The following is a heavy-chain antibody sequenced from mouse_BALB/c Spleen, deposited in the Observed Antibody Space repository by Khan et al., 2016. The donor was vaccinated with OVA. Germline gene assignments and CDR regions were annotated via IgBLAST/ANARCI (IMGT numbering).Heavy chain of an antibody. CDR1: GYSITSGYG. J-gene: IGHJ2*01. D-gene: IGHD1-2*01. CDR2: ISYSGSP. CDR3: ARTARIKY. V-gene: IGHV3-2*02. Sequence: VQLKESGPGLVKPSQSLSLTCTVTGYSITSGYGWNWIRQFPGNKLEWMGYISYSGSPTYNPPLTSRIPITRDTSKNQFFLQLNSVATEDTATYYCARTARIKYWGQGTTLTVSS.